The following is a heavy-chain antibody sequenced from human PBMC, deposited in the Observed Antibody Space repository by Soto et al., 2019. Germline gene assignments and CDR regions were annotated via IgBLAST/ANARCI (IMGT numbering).Heavy chain of an antibody. D-gene: IGHD2-15*01. CDR3: VRQPGGVATPGDDY. J-gene: IGHJ4*02. CDR2: MNPRTGDT. V-gene: IGHV1-8*02. Sequence: QVQLVQSGAEVKKPGASVKVSCQASGYTFSAFDIHWVRQATGQGFEWMGWMNPRTGDTAFAQKFQDRVSMTRDTSLTTAYMVLSRLTSEDTAVYFCVRQPGGVATPGDDYWGQGTLVTVSS. CDR1: GYTFSAFD.